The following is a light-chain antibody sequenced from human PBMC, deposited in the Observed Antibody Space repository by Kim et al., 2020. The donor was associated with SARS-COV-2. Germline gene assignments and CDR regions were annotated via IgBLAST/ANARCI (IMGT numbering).Light chain of an antibody. CDR2: GKN. Sequence: LGQTIRITCQGGSLRTYYATWYQQRPGQAPILVIYGKNNRPSGIPDRFSGSSSGNTASLTITGAQAEDEADYYCNSRDSSGTHLVFGGGTKLTVL. CDR3: NSRDSSGTHLV. CDR1: SLRTYY. J-gene: IGLJ3*02. V-gene: IGLV3-19*01.